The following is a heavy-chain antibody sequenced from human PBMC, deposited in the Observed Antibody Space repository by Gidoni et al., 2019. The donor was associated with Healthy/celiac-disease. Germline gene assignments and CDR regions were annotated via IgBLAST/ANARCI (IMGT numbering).Heavy chain of an antibody. CDR1: GFTFDDYA. J-gene: IGHJ6*02. Sequence: EVQLVESGGGLVQPGRSLRLSCAASGFTFDDYAMHWVRQAPGKGLEWVSGISWNSGSIGYADSGKGRFTISRDNAKNSLYLQMNSLRAEDTALYYCAKAPSGTYGMDVWGQGTTVTVSS. V-gene: IGHV3-9*01. CDR2: ISWNSGSI. CDR3: AKAPSGTYGMDV.